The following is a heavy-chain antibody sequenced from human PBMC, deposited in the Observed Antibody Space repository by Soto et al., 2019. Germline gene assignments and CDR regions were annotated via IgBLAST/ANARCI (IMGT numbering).Heavy chain of an antibody. Sequence: ASVKVSCKASGYTFTVYYMHWVRQTPGQGLEWMGWINPNSGGTNYAQKFQGWVTMTRDTSISTAYMELSRLRSDDTAVYYCARVRDSSGKSPCGMDVWGQGTTVTVSS. V-gene: IGHV1-2*04. D-gene: IGHD3-22*01. CDR3: ARVRDSSGKSPCGMDV. CDR1: GYTFTVYY. CDR2: INPNSGGT. J-gene: IGHJ6*02.